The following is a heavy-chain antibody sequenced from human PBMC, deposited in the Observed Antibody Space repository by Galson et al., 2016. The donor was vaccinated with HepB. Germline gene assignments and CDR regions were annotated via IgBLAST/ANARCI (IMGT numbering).Heavy chain of an antibody. CDR2: IYYSGRT. CDR3: ARDDSGGWYGFHYGMDV. D-gene: IGHD6-19*01. Sequence: ETLSLTCTVSGASISGYYLSWIRQPPGKGLEWIGYIYYSGRTNYNPSLKNRVTISVDTSKNQFSLRLSSMTAADTAVYYCARDDSGGWYGFHYGMDVWGQGTTVTVSS. J-gene: IGHJ6*02. CDR1: GASISGYY. V-gene: IGHV4-59*01.